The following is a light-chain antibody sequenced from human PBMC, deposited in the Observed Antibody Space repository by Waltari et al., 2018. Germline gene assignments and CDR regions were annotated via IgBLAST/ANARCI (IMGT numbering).Light chain of an antibody. CDR2: ANN. J-gene: IGLJ1*01. V-gene: IGLV1-44*01. CDR1: RSNIGSNT. Sequence: QSVLTQSPSASGTPGQRVTISCSGSRSNIGSNTVNWYQHLPGTGPKLLIYANNQRPSGVPDRFSGSKSGTSASLAISGLQSEDEAYYFCATRDARLDGFVFGSGTEVTVL. CDR3: ATRDARLDGFV.